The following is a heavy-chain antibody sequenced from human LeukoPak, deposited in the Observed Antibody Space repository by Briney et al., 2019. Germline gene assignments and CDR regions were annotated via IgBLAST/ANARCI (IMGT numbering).Heavy chain of an antibody. CDR3: AKDKSDSSSWNYFDY. V-gene: IGHV3-9*01. CDR2: ISWNSGSI. CDR1: GFTFDDYA. J-gene: IGHJ4*02. Sequence: GGSLRLSCAASGFTFDDYAMHWVRQAPGKGLEWVSVISWNSGSIAYADSVKGRFTISRDNAKNSLYLQMNSLRAEDTALYYCAKDKSDSSSWNYFDYWGQGTLVTVSS. D-gene: IGHD6-13*01.